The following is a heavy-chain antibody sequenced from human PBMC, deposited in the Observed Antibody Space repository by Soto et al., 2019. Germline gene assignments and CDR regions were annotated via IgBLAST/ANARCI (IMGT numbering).Heavy chain of an antibody. CDR3: AREGDGYNRGPSVEFDY. Sequence: QVQLVQSGAEVKKPGASVKVSCKASGYTFTTYYMHWVRQAPGQGLEWMGVINPSGGSTSYAQKFRGTVTVARDTSTSTLYMELSSLRSEDTGVDYCAREGDGYNRGPSVEFDYWGQGTLVTVSS. D-gene: IGHD5-12*01. V-gene: IGHV1-46*01. CDR1: GYTFTTYY. J-gene: IGHJ4*02. CDR2: INPSGGST.